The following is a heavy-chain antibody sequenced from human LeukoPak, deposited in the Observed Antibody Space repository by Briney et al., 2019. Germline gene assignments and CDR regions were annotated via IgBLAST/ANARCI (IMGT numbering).Heavy chain of an antibody. D-gene: IGHD2-15*01. CDR3: ARGLHPFYCSGGSCYAHFDY. CDR2: IIPILGIA. J-gene: IGHJ4*02. V-gene: IGHV1-69*04. Sequence: VASVKVSCKASGGTFSSYAISWVRQAPGQGLEWMGRIIPILGIANYAQKFQGRVTITADKSTSTAYMELSSLRSEDTAVYYCARGLHPFYCSGGSCYAHFDYWGQGTLVTVSS. CDR1: GGTFSSYA.